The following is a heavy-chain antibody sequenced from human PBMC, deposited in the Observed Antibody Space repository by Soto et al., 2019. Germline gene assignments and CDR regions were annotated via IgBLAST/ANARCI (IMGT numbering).Heavy chain of an antibody. CDR1: GFTFSTYG. CDR2: ISNSGGST. Sequence: GSLRLSCAASGFTFSTYGRSWVRQAPGKGLEWVSAISNSGGSTSYTGSVRGRFTISRDNSRNTVYLQMNSLRADDTAVYFCAKGAQPTQYYFDFWGQGTLVTVSS. V-gene: IGHV3-23*01. J-gene: IGHJ4*02. CDR3: AKGAQPTQYYFDF. D-gene: IGHD2-2*01.